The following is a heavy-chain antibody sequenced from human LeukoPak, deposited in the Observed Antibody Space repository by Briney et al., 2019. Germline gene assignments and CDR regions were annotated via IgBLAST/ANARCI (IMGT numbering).Heavy chain of an antibody. D-gene: IGHD2-8*02. Sequence: GGSLRLSCAPSGFTFNDYAVSWVRQAPGKGLEWVSIITGSDSSTSYADSVKGRFTISRDNSKNMVYLQMNSLRAEDTAVYYCAKTGGNHWGFDYWGQGTLVTVSS. CDR3: AKTGGNHWGFDY. CDR1: GFTFNDYA. J-gene: IGHJ4*02. CDR2: ITGSDSST. V-gene: IGHV3-23*01.